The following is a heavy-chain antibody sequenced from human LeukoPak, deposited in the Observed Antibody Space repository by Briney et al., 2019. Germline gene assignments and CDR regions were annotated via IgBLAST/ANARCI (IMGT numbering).Heavy chain of an antibody. CDR1: GGSISSSSYY. CDR2: IYYSGST. J-gene: IGHJ4*02. V-gene: IGHV4-39*07. D-gene: IGHD5-18*01. CDR3: ARGGTVDTAMVSSY. Sequence: SETLSLTCTVSGGSISSSSYYWGWIRQPPGKGLEWIGSIYYSGSTNYNSSLKSRVTISVDTSKDQFSLKLSSVTAADTAVYYCARGGTVDTAMVSSYWGQGTLVTVSS.